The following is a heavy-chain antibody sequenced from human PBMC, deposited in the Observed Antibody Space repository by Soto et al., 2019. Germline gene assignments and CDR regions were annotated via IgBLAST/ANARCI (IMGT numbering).Heavy chain of an antibody. V-gene: IGHV4-61*01. CDR2: IYYTGSA. Sequence: SETLSLTCSVSGGSVSSGTYYWSWIRQSPGKGLEWIGYIYYTGSANYNPSLKGRVTISLDASKNQFSLSLNSVTAADTAVYYCATWWIQEWSSHNRLAPWGQGTLVTVSS. J-gene: IGHJ5*02. CDR3: ATWWIQEWSSHNRLAP. CDR1: GGSVSSGTYY. D-gene: IGHD5-18*01.